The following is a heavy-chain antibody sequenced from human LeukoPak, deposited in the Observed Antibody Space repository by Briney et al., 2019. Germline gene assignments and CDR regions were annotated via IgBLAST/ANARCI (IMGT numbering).Heavy chain of an antibody. J-gene: IGHJ4*02. D-gene: IGHD2-2*01. V-gene: IGHV3-48*01. Sequence: GGSLRLSFAASGFTFSSYTMNWVRQAPGKGLEWVSYMSSSGSATYYADSVKGRFTISRDNAKNSLYLQMNGLRAEDTAVYYCAMRGDILVIPATYMFDYWGQGTLVTVSS. CDR1: GFTFSSYT. CDR3: AMRGDILVIPATYMFDY. CDR2: MSSSGSAT.